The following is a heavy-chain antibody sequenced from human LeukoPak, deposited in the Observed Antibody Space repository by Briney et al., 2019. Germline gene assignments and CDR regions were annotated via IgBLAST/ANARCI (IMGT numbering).Heavy chain of an antibody. CDR1: QFTFRNYE. J-gene: IGHJ4*02. D-gene: IGHD3-22*01. V-gene: IGHV3-48*03. Sequence: AGGSLRLSCTTSQFTFRNYEVNWVRQAPGKGLEWISFTGSSTIQYADSVTDRFTISRDNAKNSLYLQMNSLRVEDTAVYYCASSKWFYFDSWGQGTLVTVSS. CDR3: ASSKWFYFDS. CDR2: TGSSTI.